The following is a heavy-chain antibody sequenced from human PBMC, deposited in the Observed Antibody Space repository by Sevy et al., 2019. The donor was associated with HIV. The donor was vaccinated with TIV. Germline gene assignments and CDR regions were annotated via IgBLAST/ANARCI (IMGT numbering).Heavy chain of an antibody. Sequence: GGSLRLSCAASGFTFSSYGMHWVRQAPDKGLEWVAVISYDGSNKYYADSVKGRFTISRDNSKNTLYLQMNSLRAEDTAVYYCAKDLASGDTMDVWGQGTTVTVSS. CDR2: ISYDGSNK. CDR3: AKDLASGDTMDV. D-gene: IGHD3-10*01. V-gene: IGHV3-30*18. J-gene: IGHJ6*02. CDR1: GFTFSSYG.